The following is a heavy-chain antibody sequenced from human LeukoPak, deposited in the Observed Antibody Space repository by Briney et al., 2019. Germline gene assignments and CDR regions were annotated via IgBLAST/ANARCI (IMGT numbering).Heavy chain of an antibody. D-gene: IGHD3-22*01. Sequence: ASVKFSCKASGGTFSRYGISWVRQAPGQGLEWMGGIIPLFGTPNYAQKFQGRVTITADESTSIAYMELSSLRFEDTAVYYCAREWNYESSGYFYYYWGQGTLVTVSS. CDR1: GGTFSRYG. J-gene: IGHJ4*02. CDR3: AREWNYESSGYFYYY. CDR2: IIPLFGTP. V-gene: IGHV1-69*13.